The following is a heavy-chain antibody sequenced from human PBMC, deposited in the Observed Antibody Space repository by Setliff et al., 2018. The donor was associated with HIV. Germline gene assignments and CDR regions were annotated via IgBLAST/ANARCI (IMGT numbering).Heavy chain of an antibody. Sequence: PSETLSLTCTVSGDSISGGSSYWSWIRQPAGKGLEWIGRIYTSGSTNYNPSLKSRVTISVDTSKNQFSLKLSSVTAADTAVYYCARGTGSYGSDYWGQGTLVTVSS. CDR2: IYTSGST. J-gene: IGHJ4*02. CDR3: ARGTGSYGSDY. CDR1: GDSISGGSSY. D-gene: IGHD5-18*01. V-gene: IGHV4-61*02.